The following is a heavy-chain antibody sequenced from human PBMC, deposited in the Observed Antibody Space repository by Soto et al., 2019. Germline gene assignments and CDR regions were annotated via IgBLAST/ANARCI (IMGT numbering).Heavy chain of an antibody. Sequence: SETLSLTCAVYGGSFSGYYWSWIRQPPGKGLEWIGEINHSGSTNYNPSLKSRVTISVDTSKNQFSLKLSSVTAADTAVYYCARGPYGSGSYFDYWGQGTLVTVSS. D-gene: IGHD3-10*01. V-gene: IGHV4-34*01. CDR2: INHSGST. J-gene: IGHJ4*02. CDR1: GGSFSGYY. CDR3: ARGPYGSGSYFDY.